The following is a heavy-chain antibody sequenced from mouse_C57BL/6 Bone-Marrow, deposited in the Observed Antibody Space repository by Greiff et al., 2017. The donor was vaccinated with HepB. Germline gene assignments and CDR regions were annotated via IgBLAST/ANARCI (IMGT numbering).Heavy chain of an antibody. J-gene: IGHJ1*03. CDR1: GYTFTSYW. V-gene: IGHV1-52*01. Sequence: QVQLQQPGAELVRPGSSVKLSCKASGYTFTSYWIHWVKQRPIQGLEWIGNIDPSDSETHYNQKFKDKATLTVDKSSSTAYMQLSSLTSEDSAVYYCARLSRGYFDVWGTGTTVTVSS. CDR2: IDPSDSET. CDR3: ARLSRGYFDV.